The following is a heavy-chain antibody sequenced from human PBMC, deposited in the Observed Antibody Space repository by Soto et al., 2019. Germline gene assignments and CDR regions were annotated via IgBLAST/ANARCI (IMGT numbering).Heavy chain of an antibody. D-gene: IGHD3-9*01. Sequence: GESLKISCKGSGYSFTSYWIGWVRQMPGKGLEWMGIIYPGDSDTRYSPSFQGQVTISADKSISTAYLQWSSLKASDTAMYYCARTYYDILTGYYPPPGFDPWGQGTLVTVSS. CDR3: ARTYYDILTGYYPPPGFDP. J-gene: IGHJ5*02. V-gene: IGHV5-51*01. CDR2: IYPGDSDT. CDR1: GYSFTSYW.